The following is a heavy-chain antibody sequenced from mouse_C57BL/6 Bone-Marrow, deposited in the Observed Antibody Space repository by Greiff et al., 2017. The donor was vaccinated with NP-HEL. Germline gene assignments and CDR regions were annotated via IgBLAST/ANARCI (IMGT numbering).Heavy chain of an antibody. Sequence: QVQLQQSGAELARPGASVKLSCKASGYTFTSYTMHWVKQRPGQGLEWIGYINPSSGYTKYNQKFKDKATLTADKSSSTAYMQLSSLTSEDSAVYYCARSRQLWFADWGQGTLVTVSA. CDR1: GYTFTSYT. V-gene: IGHV1-4*01. CDR3: ARSRQLWFAD. CDR2: INPSSGYT. D-gene: IGHD3-2*01. J-gene: IGHJ3*01.